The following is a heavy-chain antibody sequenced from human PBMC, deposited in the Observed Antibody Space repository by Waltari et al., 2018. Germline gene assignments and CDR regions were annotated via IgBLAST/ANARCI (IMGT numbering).Heavy chain of an antibody. Sequence: VQLVQSGAEVKKPGATVKISCKASGYTFTDYYMHWVQQAPGKGLEWMGRINPNSGGTNYAQKFQGRVTMTRDTSISTAYMELSRLRSDDTAVYYCARQNYGDYDVGVWGKGTTVTVSS. D-gene: IGHD4-17*01. CDR1: GYTFTDYY. CDR2: INPNSGGT. J-gene: IGHJ6*04. CDR3: ARQNYGDYDVGV. V-gene: IGHV1-2*06.